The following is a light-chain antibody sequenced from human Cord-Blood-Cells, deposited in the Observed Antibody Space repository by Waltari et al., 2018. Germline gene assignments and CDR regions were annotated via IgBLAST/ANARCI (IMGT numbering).Light chain of an antibody. V-gene: IGKV3-15*01. J-gene: IGKJ2*01. CDR2: GAS. Sequence: EIVMTQSPATLPVSPGERATLACRASQSVSSTLAWYQQKPGQAPRLLIHGASTMANCIPTRFSGSGSGTEFTLTNRRLQSEDFAVYYCQQYNNWPYTFGQGTKLEIK. CDR1: QSVSST. CDR3: QQYNNWPYT.